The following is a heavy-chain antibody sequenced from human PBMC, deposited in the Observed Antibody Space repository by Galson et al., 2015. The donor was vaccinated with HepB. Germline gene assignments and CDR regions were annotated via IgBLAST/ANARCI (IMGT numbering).Heavy chain of an antibody. CDR3: AKGYASGWHYFES. Sequence: SLRLSCAASGFTFTTMSWVRQAPQQGLEWVSTIREGTGTTKYADSVKGRFIISRDSSKNTLYLQMNSLRAEDTAVYYCAKGYASGWHYFESWGQGTPVTVST. J-gene: IGHJ4*02. V-gene: IGHV3-23*01. CDR1: GFTFTT. D-gene: IGHD6-19*01. CDR2: IREGTGTT.